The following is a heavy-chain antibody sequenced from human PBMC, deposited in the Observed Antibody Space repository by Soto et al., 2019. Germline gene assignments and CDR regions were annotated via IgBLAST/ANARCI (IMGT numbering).Heavy chain of an antibody. D-gene: IGHD3-10*01. CDR3: ERGSWSFYYFDY. Sequence: QVQLQESGPGLVKPSQTLSLTCTVSGGSISSGSYYWSWIRQHPGKGLEWMGYIYYSGSTYYNPSLKSRVTISVDTAKNQFSLKLSSVTAADTAVYYCERGSWSFYYFDYWGQGTLVTVSS. V-gene: IGHV4-31*03. J-gene: IGHJ4*02. CDR2: IYYSGST. CDR1: GGSISSGSYY.